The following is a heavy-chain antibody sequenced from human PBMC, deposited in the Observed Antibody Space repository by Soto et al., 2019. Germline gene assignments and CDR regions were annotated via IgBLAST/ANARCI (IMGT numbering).Heavy chain of an antibody. CDR1: GYTFTSYA. J-gene: IGHJ4*02. V-gene: IGHV1-3*01. CDR3: AGAETYSGYDYGF. Sequence: ASVKVSCKASGYTFTSYAMHWVRQAPGQRLEWMGWINAGNGNTKYSQKFQGRVTITRDTSASTAYMELSSLRSEDTAVYYCAGAETYSGYDYGFWGQGTPVTVSS. CDR2: INAGNGNT. D-gene: IGHD5-12*01.